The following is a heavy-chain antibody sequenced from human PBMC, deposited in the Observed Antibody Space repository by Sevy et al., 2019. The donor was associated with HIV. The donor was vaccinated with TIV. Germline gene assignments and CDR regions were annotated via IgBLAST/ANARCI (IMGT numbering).Heavy chain of an antibody. CDR2: IIPIFGTK. D-gene: IGHD1-26*01. CDR3: ALAAQVTMTVAVGYFEY. V-gene: IGHV1-69*13. J-gene: IGHJ4*02. Sequence: ASVKVSCKAFGGTFNKYPFIWVRQAPGQGLEWMGGIIPIFGTKNYAQKFQGRVTITADEYRNTVYMQLSSLTSEDTAVYWCALAAQVTMTVAVGYFEYLGQGTLVTVSS. CDR1: GGTFNKYP.